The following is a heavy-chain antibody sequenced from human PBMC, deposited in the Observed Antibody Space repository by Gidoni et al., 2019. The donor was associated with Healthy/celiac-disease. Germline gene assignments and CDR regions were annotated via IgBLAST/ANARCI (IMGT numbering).Heavy chain of an antibody. CDR1: GYSFTSYW. Sequence: EVQLVQSGAEVKKPGESLRISCTGSGYSFTSYWISWGRQMPGKGLEWMGRIDPSDSYTNYSPSFQGHVTISADKSISTAYLQWSSLKASDTAMYYCARHERSGFITMVRGVHDWFDPWGQGTLVTVSS. J-gene: IGHJ5*02. D-gene: IGHD3-10*01. CDR3: ARHERSGFITMVRGVHDWFDP. V-gene: IGHV5-10-1*03. CDR2: IDPSDSYT.